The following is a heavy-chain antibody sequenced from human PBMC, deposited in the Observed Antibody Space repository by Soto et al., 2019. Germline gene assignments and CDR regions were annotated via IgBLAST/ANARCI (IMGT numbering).Heavy chain of an antibody. D-gene: IGHD3-22*01. Sequence: GGSLRLSCAASGFTFSSYSMNWVRRAPGKGLEWVSSISSSSSYIYYADSVKGRFTISRDNAKNSLYLQMNSLRAEDTAVYYCARTRLDSSGYPDAFDIWGQGTMVTVSS. CDR1: GFTFSSYS. J-gene: IGHJ3*02. CDR3: ARTRLDSSGYPDAFDI. V-gene: IGHV3-21*01. CDR2: ISSSSSYI.